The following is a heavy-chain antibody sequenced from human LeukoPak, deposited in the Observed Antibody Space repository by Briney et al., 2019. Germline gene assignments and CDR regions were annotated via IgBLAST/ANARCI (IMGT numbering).Heavy chain of an antibody. CDR2: ISGSGGST. J-gene: IGHJ4*02. D-gene: IGHD1-26*01. CDR1: GFTFSSYA. CDR3: AKYWSGSFVIFDY. Sequence: AGGSLRLSCAASGFTFSSYAMSWVRQAPGKGLEWVSAISGSGGSTYYADSVKGRFTISRDNSKNTLYLQMNSLRAEDTAVYYCAKYWSGSFVIFDYWGQGTLVTVSS. V-gene: IGHV3-23*01.